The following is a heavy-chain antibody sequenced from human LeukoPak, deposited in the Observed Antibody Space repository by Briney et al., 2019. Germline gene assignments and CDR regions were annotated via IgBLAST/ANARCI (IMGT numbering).Heavy chain of an antibody. Sequence: RSGGSLRLSCAASGFTFSSYSMNWVRQAPGKGLEWVSSISSSSSYVYYADSVKGRFTISRDNAKNSLYLQMNSLRAEDTAVYYCARMRAVAGGDYWGQGTLVTVSS. CDR2: ISSSSSYV. D-gene: IGHD6-19*01. CDR1: GFTFSSYS. V-gene: IGHV3-21*01. J-gene: IGHJ4*02. CDR3: ARMRAVAGGDY.